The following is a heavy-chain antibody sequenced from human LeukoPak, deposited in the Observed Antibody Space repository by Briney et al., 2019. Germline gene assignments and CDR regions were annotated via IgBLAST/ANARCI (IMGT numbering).Heavy chain of an antibody. Sequence: SETLSLTCTVSGGSISSYYWSWIRQPPGKGLEWIGYIYYSGSTNYNPSLKSRVTISVDTSKNQFSLKLSSVTAGDTAVYYCGRYLGAFDIWGQGTMVTVSS. CDR2: IYYSGST. J-gene: IGHJ3*02. CDR3: GRYLGAFDI. V-gene: IGHV4-59*01. D-gene: IGHD2-8*01. CDR1: GGSISSYY.